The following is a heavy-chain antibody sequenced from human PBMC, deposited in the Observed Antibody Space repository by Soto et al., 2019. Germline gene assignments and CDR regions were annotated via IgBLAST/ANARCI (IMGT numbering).Heavy chain of an antibody. J-gene: IGHJ6*02. Sequence: QVPLVQSGAEVKKPGASVKVSCKASGYTFTSYDINWVRQATGQGLEWMGWMNPNSGNTGYAQKFQGRVTMTRNTSISTAYMELSSLRSEDTAVYYCARESLSRRVYGMDVWGQGTTVTVSS. V-gene: IGHV1-8*01. CDR3: ARESLSRRVYGMDV. CDR2: MNPNSGNT. CDR1: GYTFTSYD.